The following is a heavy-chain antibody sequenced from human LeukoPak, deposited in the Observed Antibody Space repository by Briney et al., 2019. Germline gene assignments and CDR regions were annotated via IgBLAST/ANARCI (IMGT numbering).Heavy chain of an antibody. D-gene: IGHD3-22*01. Sequence: PSETLSLTCAVYGGSFSGYYWSWIRQPPGKGLEWIGEINHSGSTNYNPSLKSRVTISVDTSKNQFSLKLSSVTAADTAVYYCARRSYYYDSSGYYWGFDPWGQGTLVTVSS. CDR1: GGSFSGYY. V-gene: IGHV4-34*01. J-gene: IGHJ5*02. CDR3: ARRSYYYDSSGYYWGFDP. CDR2: INHSGST.